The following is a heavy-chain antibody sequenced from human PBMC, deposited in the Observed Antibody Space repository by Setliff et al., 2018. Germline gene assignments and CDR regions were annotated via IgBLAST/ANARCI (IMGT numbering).Heavy chain of an antibody. Sequence: SETLSLTCTVSGGSISSSSYYWGWIRQPPGKGLEWIGSIYTDGSTKYNPSLNSRVTLLIDTAKNQISLRLSSVTAADTAVYFCARGGTFRYFDYWGQGTPVTVSS. J-gene: IGHJ4*02. CDR3: ARGGTFRYFDY. CDR1: GGSISSSSYY. V-gene: IGHV4-39*07. CDR2: IYTDGST. D-gene: IGHD5-12*01.